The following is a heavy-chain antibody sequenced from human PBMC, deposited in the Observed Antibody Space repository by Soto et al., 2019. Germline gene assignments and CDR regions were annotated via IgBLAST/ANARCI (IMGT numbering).Heavy chain of an antibody. J-gene: IGHJ6*03. V-gene: IGHV3-64*01. D-gene: IGHD3-16*01. CDR2: ISSKGGST. Sequence: KRLEYVSAISSKGGSTYDANSVQGRFTISRDNSKNTLYLQMGSLRAEDMAVYYCARTDYDYIWGNYRSAYYPFTDFRGNGTTVLGSS. CDR3: ARTDYDYIWGNYRSAYYPFTDF.